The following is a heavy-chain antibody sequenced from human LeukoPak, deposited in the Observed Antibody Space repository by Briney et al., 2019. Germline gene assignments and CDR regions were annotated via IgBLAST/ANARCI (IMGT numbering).Heavy chain of an antibody. CDR2: IIPILGIA. D-gene: IGHD4-4*01. J-gene: IGHJ4*02. CDR1: GGTFSSYA. Sequence: EASVKVSCKASGGTFSSYAISWVRQAPGQGLEWMGRIIPILGIANYAQKFQGRVTITADKSTSTAYMELSSLRSEGTAVYYCARASRDGYRNLDYWGQGTLVTVSS. CDR3: ARASRDGYRNLDY. V-gene: IGHV1-69*04.